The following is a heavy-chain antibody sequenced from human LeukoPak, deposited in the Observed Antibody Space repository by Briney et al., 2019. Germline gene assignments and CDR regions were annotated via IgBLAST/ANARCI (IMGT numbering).Heavy chain of an antibody. J-gene: IGHJ6*02. Sequence: GGSLRLSCAASGFTFSSYSMNWVRQAPGKGLEWVSSISSSSSYIYYADSVKGRFTISRDNAKNSLYLQMNSLRAEDTAVYYCARRLLLHGYYYGMGVWGQGTTVTVSS. D-gene: IGHD2-15*01. V-gene: IGHV3-21*01. CDR3: ARRLLLHGYYYGMGV. CDR2: ISSSSSYI. CDR1: GFTFSSYS.